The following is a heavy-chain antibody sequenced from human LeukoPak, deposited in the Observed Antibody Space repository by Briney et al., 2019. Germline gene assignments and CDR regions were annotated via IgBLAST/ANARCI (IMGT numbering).Heavy chain of an antibody. Sequence: SETLSLTCTVSGGSISSYYWSWIRQPPGKGLEWIGYINYSGSTKYNPSLKSRVTISVDASKNQFSLKVSSVTAADTAVYYCASLTTVTQGYFDSWGQGTLVTVSS. CDR3: ASLTTVTQGYFDS. CDR1: GGSISSYY. CDR2: INYSGST. V-gene: IGHV4-59*08. D-gene: IGHD4-17*01. J-gene: IGHJ4*02.